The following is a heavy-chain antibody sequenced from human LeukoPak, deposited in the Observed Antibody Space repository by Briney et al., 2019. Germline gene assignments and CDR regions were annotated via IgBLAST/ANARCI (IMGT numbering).Heavy chain of an antibody. CDR1: GGSISSSSYY. J-gene: IGHJ5*02. V-gene: IGHV4-39*01. CDR3: ARQGGQIVVVPAAITGFDP. CDR2: IYYSGST. Sequence: SETLSLTCTVSGGSISSSSYYWGWIRQPPGKGLEWIGSIYYSGSTYYNPSLKSRVTISVDTSKNQFSLKLSSVTAVDTAVYYCARQGGQIVVVPAAITGFDPWGQGTLVTVSS. D-gene: IGHD2-2*02.